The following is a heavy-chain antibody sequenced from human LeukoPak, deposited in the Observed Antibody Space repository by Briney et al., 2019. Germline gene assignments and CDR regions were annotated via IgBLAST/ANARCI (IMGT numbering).Heavy chain of an antibody. V-gene: IGHV3-23*01. D-gene: IGHD3-22*01. CDR2: ISVTGSTT. J-gene: IGHJ4*02. CDR1: GFTFNNSA. CDR3: AQIYYDRSGYYQFDY. Sequence: PGGSLRLSCATSGFTFNNSAMSWVRQPPGKGLEWVSPISVTGSTTFYADSVKGRFTISRDNSKNTLYLKVSSLRAEDTALYFCAQIYYDRSGYYQFDYWGQGTLVTVSS.